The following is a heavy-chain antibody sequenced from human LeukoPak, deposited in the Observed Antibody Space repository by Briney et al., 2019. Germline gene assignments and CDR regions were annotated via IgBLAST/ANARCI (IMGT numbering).Heavy chain of an antibody. Sequence: GGSLRLSCAASGFTLSTYGMHWVRQAPGKGLEWVAVISYGGSNEYYADSVKGRFTISRDNSKNTLYLQMSSLRAEDTAVYYCAKEFNRGLPDYWGQGTLVTVPS. D-gene: IGHD2-21*01. J-gene: IGHJ4*02. CDR1: GFTLSTYG. CDR3: AKEFNRGLPDY. V-gene: IGHV3-30*18. CDR2: ISYGGSNE.